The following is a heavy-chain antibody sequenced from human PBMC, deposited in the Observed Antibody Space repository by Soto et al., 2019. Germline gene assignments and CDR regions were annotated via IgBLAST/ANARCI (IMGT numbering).Heavy chain of an antibody. D-gene: IGHD2-2*01. J-gene: IGHJ5*02. Sequence: VSGPTLVNPTQTLTLTCTFSGFSLSTSGVGVGWIRQPPGKALEWLALIYWNDDKRYSPSLKSRLTITKDTSKNQVVLTMTNMDPVDTATYYCAHRSGIVVVPAYNWFDPWGQGTLVTVSS. CDR1: GFSLSTSGVG. CDR2: IYWNDDK. CDR3: AHRSGIVVVPAYNWFDP. V-gene: IGHV2-5*01.